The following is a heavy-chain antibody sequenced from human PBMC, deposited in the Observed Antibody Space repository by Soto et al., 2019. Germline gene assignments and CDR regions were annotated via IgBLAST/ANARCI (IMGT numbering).Heavy chain of an antibody. CDR1: GFTFSSYS. J-gene: IGHJ2*01. CDR3: ARDLDDCSGGSCYSGYFDL. V-gene: IGHV3-21*01. D-gene: IGHD2-15*01. Sequence: GGSLRLSCAASGFTFSSYSMNWVRQAPGKGLEWVSSISSSSSYIYYADSVKGRFTISRDNAKNSLYLQMNSLRAEDTAVYYWARDLDDCSGGSCYSGYFDLWGRGTLVTVSS. CDR2: ISSSSSYI.